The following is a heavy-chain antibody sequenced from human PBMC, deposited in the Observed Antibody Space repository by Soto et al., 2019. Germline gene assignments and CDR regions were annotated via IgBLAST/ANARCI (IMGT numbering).Heavy chain of an antibody. CDR2: IIPIFGTA. CDR3: ASDGPTSPARPGYYYGMDV. V-gene: IGHV1-69*01. Sequence: QVQLVQSGAEVKKPGSSVKVSCKASGGTFSSYAISWVRQAPGQGLEWMGGIIPIFGTANYAQKFQGRVTINADESTSTAYMELSSVRSEDTAVYYCASDGPTSPARPGYYYGMDVWGQGTTVTVSS. J-gene: IGHJ6*02. CDR1: GGTFSSYA. D-gene: IGHD6-6*01.